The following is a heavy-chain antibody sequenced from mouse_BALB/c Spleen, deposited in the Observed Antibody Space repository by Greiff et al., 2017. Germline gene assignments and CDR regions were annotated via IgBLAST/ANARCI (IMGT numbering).Heavy chain of an antibody. Sequence: EVKVVESGGGLVKPGGSLKLSCAASGFTFSSYAMSWVRQSPEKRLEWVAEISSGGSYTYYPDTVTGRFTISRDNAKNTLYLEMSSLRSEDTAMYYCARLYYYGSSNDQYFDVWGAGTTVTVSS. J-gene: IGHJ1*01. CDR2: ISSGGSYT. V-gene: IGHV5-9-4*01. D-gene: IGHD1-1*01. CDR3: ARLYYYGSSNDQYFDV. CDR1: GFTFSSYA.